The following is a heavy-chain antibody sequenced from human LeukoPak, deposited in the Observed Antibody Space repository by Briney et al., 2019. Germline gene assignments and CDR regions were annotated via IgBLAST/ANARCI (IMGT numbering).Heavy chain of an antibody. CDR2: IRSKAYGGTT. V-gene: IGHV3-49*04. CDR3: TRDRRYYFDY. J-gene: IGHJ4*02. CDR1: GFTFGDYA. Sequence: GGSLRLSCTASGFTFGDYAMSWVRQAPGKGLEWVGFIRSKAYGGTTEYAASVKGRFTISRDDSKSIAYLQMNSLKTEDTAVYYCTRDRRYYFDYWGQGTLVTVSS.